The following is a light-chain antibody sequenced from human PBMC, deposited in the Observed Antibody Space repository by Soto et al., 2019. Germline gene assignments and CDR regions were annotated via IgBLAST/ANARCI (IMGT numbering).Light chain of an antibody. Sequence: EIVLTQSPGTLSLSPGERATLSCRASQSVSSSYLAWYQQKPGQAPRLLIYGASSRATGIPDRFSGSGSGTDFTLTISRLEPEECAVYYCQQYGSSPYTVGQGTKLEIK. CDR1: QSVSSSY. J-gene: IGKJ2*01. CDR2: GAS. CDR3: QQYGSSPYT. V-gene: IGKV3-20*01.